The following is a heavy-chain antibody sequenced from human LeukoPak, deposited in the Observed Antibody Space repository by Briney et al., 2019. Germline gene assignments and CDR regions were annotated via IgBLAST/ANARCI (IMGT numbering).Heavy chain of an antibody. D-gene: IGHD1-26*01. CDR1: GGTFSSYA. CDR2: ISAYNGNT. V-gene: IGHV1-18*01. Sequence: ASVKVSCKASGGTFSSYAISWVRQAPGQGLEWMGWISAYNGNTNYALNLQGRVTMTTDTSTSTAYMELRSLRSDDTAVYYCARAPGMWELLSGYFDYWGQGTLVTVSS. CDR3: ARAPGMWELLSGYFDY. J-gene: IGHJ4*02.